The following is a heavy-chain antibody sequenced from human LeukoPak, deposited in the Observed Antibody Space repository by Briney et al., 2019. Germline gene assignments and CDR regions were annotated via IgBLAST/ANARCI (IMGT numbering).Heavy chain of an antibody. V-gene: IGHV3-9*01. CDR1: GFTFYDYA. CDR2: ISWNSGSI. J-gene: IGHJ6*02. CDR3: AKANYGDPQYYYYGMDV. Sequence: GGSLRLSCAASGFTFYDYAMHWVRQAPGKGLEWVSGISWNSGSIGYADSVKGRFTISRDNAKNSLYLQMNSLRAEDTALYYCAKANYGDPQYYYYGMDVWGQGATVTVSS. D-gene: IGHD4-17*01.